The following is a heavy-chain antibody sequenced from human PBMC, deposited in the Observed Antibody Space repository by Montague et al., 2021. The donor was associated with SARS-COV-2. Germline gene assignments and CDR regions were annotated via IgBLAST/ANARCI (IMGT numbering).Heavy chain of an antibody. CDR1: GFSLSTSGMC. D-gene: IGHD6-13*01. V-gene: IGHV2-70*01. CDR3: ARILPIAAAGTEY. Sequence: PALVKPTQTLTLPCTFSGFSLSTSGMCVSWIRQPPGKALEWLALSDWDDDTYYSPSLKTRLTISKDTYKNQVVLTMTKMDPVDTATYYCARILPIAAAGTEYWGQGTLVTVAS. CDR2: SDWDDDT. J-gene: IGHJ4*02.